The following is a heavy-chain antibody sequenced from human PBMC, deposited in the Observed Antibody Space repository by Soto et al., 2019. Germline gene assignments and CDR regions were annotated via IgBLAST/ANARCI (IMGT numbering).Heavy chain of an antibody. CDR3: ARTLTTVGSGYYGMDV. CDR1: GYTFSEYY. J-gene: IGHJ6*02. V-gene: IGHV1-2*04. D-gene: IGHD4-17*01. CDR2: INPNSGGT. Sequence: EASVKVSCKASGYTFSEYYMQWVRQAPGQGLERMGWINPNSGGTNYAQKFQGWVTMTRDTSISTAYMELTRLRSDDTAVYYCARTLTTVGSGYYGMDVWGQGTAVTVSS.